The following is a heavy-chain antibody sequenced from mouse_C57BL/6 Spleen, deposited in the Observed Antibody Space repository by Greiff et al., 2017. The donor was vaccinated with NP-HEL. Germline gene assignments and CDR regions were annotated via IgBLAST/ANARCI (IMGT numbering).Heavy chain of an antibody. D-gene: IGHD1-1*01. CDR1: GFTFSSYT. CDR3: ASTTVVAPGWFAY. V-gene: IGHV5-9*01. Sequence: EVKLMESGGGLVKPGGSLKLSCAASGFTFSSYTMSWVRQTPEKRLEWVATISGGGGNTYYPDSVKGRFTISRDNAKNTLYLQMSSLRSEDTALYYCASTTVVAPGWFAYWGQGTLVTVSA. J-gene: IGHJ3*01. CDR2: ISGGGGNT.